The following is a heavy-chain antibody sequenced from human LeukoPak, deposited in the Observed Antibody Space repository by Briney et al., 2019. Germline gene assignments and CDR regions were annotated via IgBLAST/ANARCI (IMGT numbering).Heavy chain of an antibody. CDR2: IYPGDSDT. J-gene: IGHJ5*02. V-gene: IGHV5-51*01. CDR3: ARRTYSSSFDRPGYNWFDP. CDR1: GYSFTSYW. Sequence: GESLKISCKGSGYSFTSYWIGWVRQMPGKGLEWMGIIYPGDSDTRYSPSFQGQVTISADKSISTAYLQWSSLKASDTAMYYCARRTYSSSFDRPGYNWFDPWGQGTLVTVSS. D-gene: IGHD6-13*01.